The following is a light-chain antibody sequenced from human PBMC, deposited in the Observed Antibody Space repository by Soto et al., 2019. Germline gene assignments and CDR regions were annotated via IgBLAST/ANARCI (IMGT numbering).Light chain of an antibody. Sequence: IVLMPSPGILSLSPGERATLSCRASQSVISSHLAWYQQKPGQAPRLLIYAASSRATGIPDRFSGTGSGTDFTLTISRLESEDSAVYFCQHYTSSRGFTFGPGTKVDIK. J-gene: IGKJ3*01. CDR1: QSVISSH. V-gene: IGKV3-20*01. CDR2: AAS. CDR3: QHYTSSRGFT.